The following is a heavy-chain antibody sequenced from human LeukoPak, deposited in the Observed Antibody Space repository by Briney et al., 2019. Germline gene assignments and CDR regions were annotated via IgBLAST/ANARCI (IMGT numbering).Heavy chain of an antibody. J-gene: IGHJ5*02. CDR1: GDSVSSNSVT. D-gene: IGHD2-2*01. CDR2: THYRSTWYN. Sequence: SQTLSLTCAISGDSVSSNSVTWNWIRQSPSRGLEWLGRTHYRSTWYNGYAVSVRGRITVNPDTSKNQFSLHLNSVTPEDTAVYYCARRLTQYDCFDPWGQGILVTVSS. V-gene: IGHV6-1*01. CDR3: ARRLTQYDCFDP.